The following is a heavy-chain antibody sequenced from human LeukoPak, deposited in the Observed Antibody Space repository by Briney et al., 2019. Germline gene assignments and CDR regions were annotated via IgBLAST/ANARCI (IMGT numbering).Heavy chain of an antibody. D-gene: IGHD5-18*01. J-gene: IGHJ4*02. CDR1: GGSISSYY. Sequence: SETLSLACTVSGGSISSYYWSWIRQSAGKGLEWIGRIYTSGSTNYNPSLKSRVTMSVDTSKNQFSLKLSSVTAADTAVYYCARGRGGQLWTYYFDYWGQGTLVTVSS. CDR2: IYTSGST. CDR3: ARGRGGQLWTYYFDY. V-gene: IGHV4-4*07.